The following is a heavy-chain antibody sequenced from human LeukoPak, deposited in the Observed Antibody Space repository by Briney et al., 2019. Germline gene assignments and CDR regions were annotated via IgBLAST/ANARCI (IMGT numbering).Heavy chain of an antibody. J-gene: IGHJ4*02. Sequence: SETLSLTCTVSGGSISSGGYYWSWIRQHPGKGLEWIGYIYYTGKTYYNPSLEGRVTILVDTSRNHFSVKLSSVTAADTAVYYCARSQNYYGSGDYWSQGTLVTVSS. CDR3: ARSQNYYGSGDY. V-gene: IGHV4-61*03. CDR2: IYYTGKT. CDR1: GGSISSGGYY. D-gene: IGHD3-10*01.